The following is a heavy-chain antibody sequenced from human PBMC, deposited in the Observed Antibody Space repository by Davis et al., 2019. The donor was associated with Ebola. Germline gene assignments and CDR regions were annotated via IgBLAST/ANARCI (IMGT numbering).Heavy chain of an antibody. D-gene: IGHD3-10*01. CDR3: AREELWFGELLFGWFDP. J-gene: IGHJ5*02. Sequence: AASVKVSCKASGYTFTSYAMNWVRQAPGQGLEWMGWINTNTGNPTYAQGFTGRFVFSLDTSVSTAYLQISSLKAEDTAVYYCAREELWFGELLFGWFDPWGQGTLVTVSS. V-gene: IGHV7-4-1*02. CDR1: GYTFTSYA. CDR2: INTNTGNP.